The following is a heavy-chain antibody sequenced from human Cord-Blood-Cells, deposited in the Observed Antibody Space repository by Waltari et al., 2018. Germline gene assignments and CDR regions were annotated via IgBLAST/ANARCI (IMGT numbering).Heavy chain of an antibody. CDR3: AREAYSSGWYYFDY. V-gene: IGHV3-53*01. CDR2: IYSGGST. Sequence: EVQLVESGGGLIQPGGSLRLSCAASGFTVSSNYMSWVRQAPGKGLEWVSVIYSGGSTYYADSVKGRFTISRDNSKNTLYLQMNSLRAEDTAVYYCAREAYSSGWYYFDYWGQGTLVTVSS. CDR1: GFTVSSNY. D-gene: IGHD6-19*01. J-gene: IGHJ4*02.